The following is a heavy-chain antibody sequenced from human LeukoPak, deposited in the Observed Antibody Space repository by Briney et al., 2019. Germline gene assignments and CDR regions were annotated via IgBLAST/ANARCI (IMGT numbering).Heavy chain of an antibody. Sequence: GGSLRLSCAASGFTFSSYGMHWVRQAPGKGLEWVAFIRYDGSNKYYADSVKGRFTISRDNSKNTLYLQMNSLRAEDTAVYYCAKVVTYYYGSGSYSAFDYWGQGTLVTVSS. J-gene: IGHJ4*02. CDR1: GFTFSSYG. CDR2: IRYDGSNK. D-gene: IGHD3-10*01. V-gene: IGHV3-30*02. CDR3: AKVVTYYYGSGSYSAFDY.